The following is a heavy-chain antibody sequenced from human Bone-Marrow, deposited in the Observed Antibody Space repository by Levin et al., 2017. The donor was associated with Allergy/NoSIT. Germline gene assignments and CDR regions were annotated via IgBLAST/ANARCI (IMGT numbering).Heavy chain of an antibody. Sequence: PGGSLRLSCAASGFTFQDYAMSWVRQAPGKGLEWVATISGSGGLTYYADSVKGRFTISRDNSKSTLYVEMKSLTVDDTALYYCAKDVRLSRGVIAISIDYFDLWGQGALVTVSS. CDR2: ISGSGGLT. D-gene: IGHD2-21*01. CDR1: GFTFQDYA. CDR3: AKDVRLSRGVIAISIDYFDL. J-gene: IGHJ4*02. V-gene: IGHV3-23*01.